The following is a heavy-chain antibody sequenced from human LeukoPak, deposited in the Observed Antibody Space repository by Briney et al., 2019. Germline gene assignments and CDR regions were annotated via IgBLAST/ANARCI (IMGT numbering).Heavy chain of an antibody. D-gene: IGHD2-2*01. CDR2: ISSSGSTI. Sequence: GGSLRLSCAASGFTFSSYEMNWVRRAPGKGLEWVSYISSSGSTIHYADSVKGRFTISRDNAKNSLYLQMNSLRAEDTAVYYCAREVYCSSTSCHGSWFDPWGQGTLVTVSS. J-gene: IGHJ5*02. CDR1: GFTFSSYE. CDR3: AREVYCSSTSCHGSWFDP. V-gene: IGHV3-48*03.